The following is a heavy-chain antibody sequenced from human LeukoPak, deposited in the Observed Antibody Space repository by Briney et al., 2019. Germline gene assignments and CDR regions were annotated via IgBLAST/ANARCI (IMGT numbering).Heavy chain of an antibody. V-gene: IGHV1-46*01. Sequence: ASVKVSCKASGYTFTNYYMHWVRQAPGQGLEWMGIINPNGGSTSYAQKFQGRVTMTRDTPTSTVYMDLSSLRSEDTAVYYCARAPRPPWDDSSGLDCWGQGTLVTVSS. D-gene: IGHD3-22*01. CDR3: ARAPRPPWDDSSGLDC. J-gene: IGHJ4*02. CDR1: GYTFTNYY. CDR2: INPNGGST.